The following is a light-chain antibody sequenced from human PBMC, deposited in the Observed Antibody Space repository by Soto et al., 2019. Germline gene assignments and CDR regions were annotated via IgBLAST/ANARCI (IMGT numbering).Light chain of an antibody. CDR1: SSDVGGYNH. Sequence: QSALTQPASVSGSPGQSITISCTGTSSDVGGYNHVSWYQQHPGKAPKLMIYEVSNRPSGVSNRFSGSKSGNTASLTISGLQAEEEADSYCSSYTSSSPMVFGGGTKLTVL. J-gene: IGLJ2*01. V-gene: IGLV2-14*01. CDR2: EVS. CDR3: SSYTSSSPMV.